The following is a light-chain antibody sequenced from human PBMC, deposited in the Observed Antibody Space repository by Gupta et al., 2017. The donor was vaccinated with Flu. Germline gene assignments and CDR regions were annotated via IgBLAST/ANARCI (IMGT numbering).Light chain of an antibody. Sequence: QSALTQPASVSGSPGPSTTISCTGTSSDVGGYNYVSWYQQHPGKAPKLMIYEVSNRPSGVSNRFSGSKSGNTASLTISGLQAEDEADHYCSSYTSSSTLVFGTGTKVTVL. J-gene: IGLJ1*01. CDR3: SSYTSSSTLV. CDR1: SSDVGGYNY. V-gene: IGLV2-14*01. CDR2: EVS.